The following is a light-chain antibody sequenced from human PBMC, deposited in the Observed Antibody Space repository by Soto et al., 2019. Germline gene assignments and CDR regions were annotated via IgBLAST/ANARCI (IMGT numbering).Light chain of an antibody. V-gene: IGKV3-20*01. Sequence: VVMTQSPRTLSLSPGESATLSCRASQNIKNNYVGWYQQKPGQAPTLLIYGASARATGVPDRFSGSGSGTDFTLIINRLEPEDFAVYYCQQHGTSITFGVGTKLESK. J-gene: IGKJ4*01. CDR1: QNIKNNY. CDR3: QQHGTSIT. CDR2: GAS.